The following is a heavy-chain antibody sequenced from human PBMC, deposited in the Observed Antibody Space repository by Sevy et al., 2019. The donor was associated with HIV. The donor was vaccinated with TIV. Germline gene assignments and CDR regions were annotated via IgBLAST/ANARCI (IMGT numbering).Heavy chain of an antibody. CDR2: IYSDGST. Sequence: GGSLRLSCAASGFTVSDNYMSWVRQAPGKGLEWVSVIYSDGSTYYADSVKGRFTISRDNSKNTLYLQMNSLRAEETALYYGANHASDYDSSGYLERDAFDIWGQGTMVTVSS. CDR3: ANHASDYDSSGYLERDAFDI. D-gene: IGHD3-22*01. V-gene: IGHV3-53*01. J-gene: IGHJ3*02. CDR1: GFTVSDNY.